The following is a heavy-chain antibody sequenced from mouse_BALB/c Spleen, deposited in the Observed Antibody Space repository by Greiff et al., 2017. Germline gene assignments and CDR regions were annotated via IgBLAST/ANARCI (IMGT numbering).Heavy chain of an antibody. V-gene: IGHV1-80*01. CDR3: ARPYYGSSYAMDY. CDR1: GYAFSSYW. CDR2: IYPGDGDT. D-gene: IGHD1-1*01. Sequence: QVHVKQSGAELVRPGSSVKISCKASGYAFSSYWMNWVKQRPGQGLEWIGQIYPGDGDTNYNGKFKGKATLTADKSSSTAYMQLSSLTSEDSAVYFCARPYYGSSYAMDYWGQGTSVTVSS. J-gene: IGHJ4*01.